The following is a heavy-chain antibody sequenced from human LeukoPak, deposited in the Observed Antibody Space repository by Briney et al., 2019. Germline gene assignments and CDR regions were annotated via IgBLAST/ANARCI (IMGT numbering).Heavy chain of an antibody. CDR1: GGTFSSYA. CDR2: IIPIFGTA. CDR3: ARASSGYYYSSDY. V-gene: IGHV1-69*05. D-gene: IGHD3-22*01. J-gene: IGHJ4*02. Sequence: GASVKVSCKASGGTFSSYAISWVRQAPGQGLEWMGGIIPIFGTANYAQKFQGGVTITTDESTSTAYMELSSLRSEDTAVYYCARASSGYYYSSDYWGQGTLVTVSS.